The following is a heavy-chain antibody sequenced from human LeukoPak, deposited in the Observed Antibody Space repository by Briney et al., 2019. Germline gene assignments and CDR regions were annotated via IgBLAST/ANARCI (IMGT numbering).Heavy chain of an antibody. J-gene: IGHJ4*02. Sequence: PGGSLRLSCAAPGFTFSSYAMSWVRQAPGKGLEWVSAISGSGGSTYYADSVKGRFTISRDNSKNTLYLQMNSLRAEDTAVYYCARDRPNYYGSDGHYYRRDGDYWGRGTLVSVSS. CDR2: ISGSGGST. CDR1: GFTFSSYA. V-gene: IGHV3-23*01. D-gene: IGHD3-22*01. CDR3: ARDRPNYYGSDGHYYRRDGDY.